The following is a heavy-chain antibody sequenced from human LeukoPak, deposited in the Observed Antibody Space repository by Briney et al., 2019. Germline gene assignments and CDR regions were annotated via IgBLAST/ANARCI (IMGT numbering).Heavy chain of an antibody. CDR3: ARDPGSSSRRWFDP. V-gene: IGHV7-4-1*02. Sequence: ASVKVSCKASGYTFTSYAMNGVRQAPGQGLEWMGWINTNTGNPTYAQGFTGRFVFSLDTSVSTAYLQISSLKAEDTAVYYCARDPGSSSRRWFDPWGQGTLVTVSS. J-gene: IGHJ5*02. CDR1: GYTFTSYA. D-gene: IGHD6-6*01. CDR2: INTNTGNP.